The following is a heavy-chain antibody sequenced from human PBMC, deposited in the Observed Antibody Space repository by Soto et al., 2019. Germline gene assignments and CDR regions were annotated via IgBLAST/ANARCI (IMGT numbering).Heavy chain of an antibody. CDR1: GGSLSSYD. V-gene: IGHV4-59*12. CDR2: IYYSGST. J-gene: IGHJ6*02. Sequence: WETLSVTCPVSGGSLSSYDWSWIRQPPGKGLEWIGYIYYSGSTNYNPSLKSRVTISVDTSKNQFSLKLSSVTAADTAVYYCARASIAARDSSYYYYGMDVWGQGTTVTVSS. CDR3: ARASIAARDSSYYYYGMDV. D-gene: IGHD6-6*01.